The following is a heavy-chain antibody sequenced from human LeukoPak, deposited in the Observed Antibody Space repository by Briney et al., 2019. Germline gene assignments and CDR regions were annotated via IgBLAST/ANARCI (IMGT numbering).Heavy chain of an antibody. CDR2: IKQEGSEK. CDR1: EFTFSSHW. CDR3: ARLTTYYYGMDV. J-gene: IGHJ6*02. D-gene: IGHD4/OR15-4a*01. Sequence: GRSLRLSCAASEFTFSSHWMSWVGQAPGKGREGVANIKQEGSEKYNVDSVKGRFTISRDNAKNSLYLQMNSLRAEDTAVYYCARLTTYYYGMDVWSQGTTVTVSS. V-gene: IGHV3-7*01.